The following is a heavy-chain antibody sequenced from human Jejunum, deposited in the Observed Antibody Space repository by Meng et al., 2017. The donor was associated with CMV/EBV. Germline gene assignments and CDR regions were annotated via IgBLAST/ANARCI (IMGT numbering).Heavy chain of an antibody. V-gene: IGHV3-23*01. CDR2: ISEIRDAS. CDR3: AKARQCED. Sequence: LRLSCAASGLTFSNYAMTWVRQAPGKGLEWVSTISEIRDASYYGDSVKGRFAISRDNSKNTLYLQMSSLRVEDTAVYYCAKARQCEDWGQGTLVTVSS. CDR1: GLTFSNYA. J-gene: IGHJ4*02.